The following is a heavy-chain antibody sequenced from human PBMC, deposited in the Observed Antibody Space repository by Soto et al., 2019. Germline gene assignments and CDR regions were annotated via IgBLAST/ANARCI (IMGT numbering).Heavy chain of an antibody. CDR1: GDSISSGGYY. Sequence: QVQLQESGPGLVQPSQTLSLACTVSGDSISSGGYYWSWIRQHPGKGLEWIGYIYYSGSTFYNPSLKSRVTLSVDTSKNQFSLKLSSVTAADTAVHYCARGLSVTLFDFWGQGTLVTVSS. CDR2: IYYSGST. CDR3: ARGLSVTLFDF. J-gene: IGHJ4*02. V-gene: IGHV4-31*03. D-gene: IGHD4-17*01.